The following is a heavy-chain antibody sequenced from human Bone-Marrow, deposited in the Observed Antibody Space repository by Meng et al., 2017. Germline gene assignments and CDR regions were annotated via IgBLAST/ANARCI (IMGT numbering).Heavy chain of an antibody. CDR2: IYNSGST. D-gene: IGHD1-14*01. J-gene: IGHJ4*02. CDR1: GGSISSGDYY. CDR3: ARDPTGGEDHQRV. V-gene: IGHV4-30-4*01. Sequence: QVQLQESGPGLVKPSQTLSLTCTVSGGSISSGDYYWSWIRQPPGKGLEWIGYIYNSGSTYYNPSLKSRVTISVDNSKNQFSLKLNSMTAADTAVYYCARDPTGGEDHQRVWGQGTLVTVSS.